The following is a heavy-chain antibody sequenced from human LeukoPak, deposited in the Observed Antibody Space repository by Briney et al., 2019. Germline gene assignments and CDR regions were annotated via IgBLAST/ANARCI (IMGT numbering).Heavy chain of an antibody. CDR1: GYSISSDYF. CDR3: VRDMGSSTSKD. J-gene: IGHJ4*02. CDR2: IYHSWST. D-gene: IGHD6-13*01. Sequence: SSETLSLTCTVSGYSISSDYFWGWIRQSPVKGLEWIGSIYHSWSTYFNPSLKSRVTISLDKSKNQFSLRLNSVTAADTAVYYCVRDMGSSTSKDWGQGTLVTVSS. V-gene: IGHV4-38-2*02.